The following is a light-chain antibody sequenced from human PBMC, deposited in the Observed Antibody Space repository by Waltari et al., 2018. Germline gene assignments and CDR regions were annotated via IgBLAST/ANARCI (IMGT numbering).Light chain of an antibody. V-gene: IGLV2-14*01. CDR1: SSDVGFYDF. CDR2: QFN. CDR3: SSYTRSSYWV. J-gene: IGLJ3*02. Sequence: QSALTQPASVSGSPGQSITISCTGTSSDVGFYDFVSWFQQHPAKAPKVMISQFNNRPAGRSNRFSGSKSGNTASLTISGLQAEDEADYYCSSYTRSSYWVFGGGTQLTVL.